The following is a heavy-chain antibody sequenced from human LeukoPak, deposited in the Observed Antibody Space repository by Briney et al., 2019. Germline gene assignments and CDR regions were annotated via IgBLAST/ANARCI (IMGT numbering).Heavy chain of an antibody. Sequence: SETLSLTYTVSGYSISSGYYWGWIRQPPGKGLEWIGSIYHSGSTYYNPSLKSRVTISVDTSKNQFSLKLSSVTAADTAVYYCARVLEAEWLADYWGQGTLVTLSS. D-gene: IGHD3-3*01. V-gene: IGHV4-38-2*02. J-gene: IGHJ4*02. CDR1: GYSISSGYY. CDR3: ARVLEAEWLADY. CDR2: IYHSGST.